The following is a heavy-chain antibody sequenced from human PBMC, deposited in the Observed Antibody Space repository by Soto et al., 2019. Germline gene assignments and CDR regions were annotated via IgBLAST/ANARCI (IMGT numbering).Heavy chain of an antibody. CDR3: AREYPVHSAYFDY. V-gene: IGHV4-59*01. J-gene: IGHJ4*02. D-gene: IGHD1-26*01. CDR1: GASISRYS. CDR2: MYYSGNA. Sequence: QVQLQESGPGLGKPSETLSLTCTVSGASISRYSWSWFRQSPGKGLEWIGYMYYSGNAKYNPPLRSRITISVDTSKNQFSLNLNSVTAADTAVYYCAREYPVHSAYFDYWGQGILVTVSS.